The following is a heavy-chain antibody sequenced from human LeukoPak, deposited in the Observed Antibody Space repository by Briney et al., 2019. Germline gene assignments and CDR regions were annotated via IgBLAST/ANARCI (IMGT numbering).Heavy chain of an antibody. D-gene: IGHD5-18*01. CDR2: ISGSGGST. CDR3: ARAHAGTWIQLWFLTLPSDY. Sequence: GGSLRLSCAASGFTFSSYAMSWVRQAPGKGLEWVSAISGSGGSTYYADSVKGRFTISRDNSKNTLYLQMNSLRAEDTAVYYCARAHAGTWIQLWFLTLPSDYWGQGTLVTVSS. J-gene: IGHJ4*02. V-gene: IGHV3-23*01. CDR1: GFTFSSYA.